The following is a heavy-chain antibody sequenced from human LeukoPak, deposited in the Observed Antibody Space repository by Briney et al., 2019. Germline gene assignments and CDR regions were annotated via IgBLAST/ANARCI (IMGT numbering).Heavy chain of an antibody. CDR3: ARFHPGGKDAFDI. V-gene: IGHV4-31*03. Sequence: ASETLSLTCTVSGVSISSGGYYWSWIRQHPGKGLEWIGYIYYSGSTYYNPSLKSRVTISVDTSKNQFSLKLSSVTAADTAVYYCARFHPGGKDAFDIWGQGTMVTVSS. D-gene: IGHD4-23*01. J-gene: IGHJ3*02. CDR2: IYYSGST. CDR1: GVSISSGGYY.